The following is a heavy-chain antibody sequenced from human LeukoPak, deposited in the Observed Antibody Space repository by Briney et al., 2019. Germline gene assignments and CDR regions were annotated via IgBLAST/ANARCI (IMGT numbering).Heavy chain of an antibody. V-gene: IGHV4-59*01. CDR1: GGSISSYY. CDR3: ARDGSSSWYNALDI. CDR2: IYYSGST. J-gene: IGHJ3*02. D-gene: IGHD6-13*01. Sequence: SETLSLTCTVSGGSISSYYWSWIRQPPGKGLEWLGYIYYSGSTNYNPSLKSRVTISVDTSKSQFSLKLSSVTAADTAVYYCARDGSSSWYNALDIWGQGTMVTVSS.